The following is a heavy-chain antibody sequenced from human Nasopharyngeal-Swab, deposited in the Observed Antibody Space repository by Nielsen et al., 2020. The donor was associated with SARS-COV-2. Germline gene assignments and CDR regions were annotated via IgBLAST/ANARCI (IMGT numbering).Heavy chain of an antibody. Sequence: SETLSLTCTVSGGSISSYYWSWIRQPPGDRLEWIGYINTIGVTKYNPSLNSRVSMSVDATRNQLSLNLWSMTAADTAMYFCARISLPQIVGATNPVDYWGQGTLVTVSA. CDR2: INTIGVT. D-gene: IGHD1-26*01. CDR3: ARISLPQIVGATNPVDY. CDR1: GGSISSYY. V-gene: IGHV4-59*03. J-gene: IGHJ4*02.